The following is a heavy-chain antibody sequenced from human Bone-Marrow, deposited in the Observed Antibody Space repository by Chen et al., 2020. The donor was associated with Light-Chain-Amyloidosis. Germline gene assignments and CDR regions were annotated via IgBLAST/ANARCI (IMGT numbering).Heavy chain of an antibody. CDR2: INPNSGGT. CDR1: RYTFTGYY. D-gene: IGHD5-18*01. CDR3: ARGPLNYGYEFLDY. J-gene: IGHJ4*02. V-gene: IGHV1-2*02. Sequence: QVQLAQSGAEVKKPGASVKVSCKASRYTFTGYYIHWVRQAPGQGREWMGWINPNSGGTNYAQNFQGRVTMTRDTSISTAYMELSRLRFDDTAVYYCARGPLNYGYEFLDYWGQGTLVTVSS.